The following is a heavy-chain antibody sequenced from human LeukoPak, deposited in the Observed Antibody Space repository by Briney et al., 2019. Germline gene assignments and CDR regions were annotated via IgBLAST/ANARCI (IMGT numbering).Heavy chain of an antibody. CDR2: IYYSGST. CDR1: GASISSYY. V-gene: IGHV4-59*01. D-gene: IGHD1-26*01. J-gene: IGHJ4*02. Sequence: SETLSLTCTVSGASISSYYWSWIRQPPGKGLEWIGYIYYSGSTNYNPSLKSRVTISVDTSKNQFSLKLSSVTAADTAVYYCARDPSGSYLYYFDYWGQGTLVTVSS. CDR3: ARDPSGSYLYYFDY.